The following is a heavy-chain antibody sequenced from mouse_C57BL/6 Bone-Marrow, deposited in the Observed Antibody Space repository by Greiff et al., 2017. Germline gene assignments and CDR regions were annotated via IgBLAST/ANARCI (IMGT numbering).Heavy chain of an antibody. CDR2: ISGGGGNT. J-gene: IGHJ3*01. CDR1: GFTFSSYT. D-gene: IGHD2-5*01. CDR3: ARRGAYYSNYSWFAY. Sequence: EVKLVESGGGLVKPGGSLKLSCAASGFTFSSYTMSWVRQTPEKRLEWVATISGGGGNTYYPDSVKGRFTISRDNAKNTLYLQMSSLRSEDTALYYCARRGAYYSNYSWFAYWGQGTLVTVSA. V-gene: IGHV5-9*01.